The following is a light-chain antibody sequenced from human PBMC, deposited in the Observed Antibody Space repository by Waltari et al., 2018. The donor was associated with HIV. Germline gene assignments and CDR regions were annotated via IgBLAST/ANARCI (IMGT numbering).Light chain of an antibody. J-gene: IGLJ3*02. V-gene: IGLV2-14*01. CDR2: EVS. CDR1: SSDVGGSNY. Sequence: QSALTQPASVSGSPGQSITLSCTGTSSDVGGSNYVSWFQQHPGKAPKLMIYEVSNRPSGVSNRFSGSKSGNTASLTISGLQAEDEADYYCSSYTTSSTLVFGGGTKLTV. CDR3: SSYTTSSTLV.